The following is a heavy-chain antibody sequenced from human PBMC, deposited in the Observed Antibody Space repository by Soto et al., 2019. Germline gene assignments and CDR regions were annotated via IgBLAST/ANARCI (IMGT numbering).Heavy chain of an antibody. CDR3: AKDFPAAYPITASYYYGMDL. CDR1: GFTLSSYG. V-gene: IGHV3-30*18. Sequence: QPGGSMRLSCAASGFTLSSYGMHWVRQAPGKGLEWVGVISYDGSNKCYADSVKSRFTISRNNSKNTLYLQMNSLRAEDTAVYYCAKDFPAAYPITASYYYGMDLWGQGTTVTFSS. J-gene: IGHJ6*02. CDR2: ISYDGSNK. D-gene: IGHD6-25*01.